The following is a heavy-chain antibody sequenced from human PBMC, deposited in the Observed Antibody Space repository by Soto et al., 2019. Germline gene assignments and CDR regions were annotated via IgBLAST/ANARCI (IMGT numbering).Heavy chain of an antibody. CDR3: ARYTAGTMFYY. J-gene: IGHJ4*02. Sequence: SETLSLTCTVSGGSISKSSDSWAWIRQPPGKGLEWIGRMYYSGDTSYNPSLRSRVTISVDSSKNQFSLTLSSVTAADTAVYYCARYTAGTMFYYWGPGTLVTVSS. V-gene: IGHV4-39*01. CDR1: GGSISKSSDS. CDR2: MYYSGDT. D-gene: IGHD3-10*01.